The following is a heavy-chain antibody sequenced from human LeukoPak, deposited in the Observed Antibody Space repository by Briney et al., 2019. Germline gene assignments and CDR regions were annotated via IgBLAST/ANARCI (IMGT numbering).Heavy chain of an antibody. V-gene: IGHV4-39*07. CDR2: IYYSGST. CDR3: AREEGGSYGY. CDR1: GGSISNSSYY. D-gene: IGHD1-26*01. Sequence: SETLSLTCTVSGGSISNSSYYWGWIRQPPGKGLEWIGSIYYSGSTYYNPSLKSRVTISVDTSKNQFSLKLSSVTAADTAVYYCAREEGGSYGYWGQGTLVTVSS. J-gene: IGHJ4*02.